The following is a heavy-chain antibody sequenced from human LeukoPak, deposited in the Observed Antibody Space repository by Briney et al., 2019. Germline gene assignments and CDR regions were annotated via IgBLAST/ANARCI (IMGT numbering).Heavy chain of an antibody. CDR1: EFSVGSNY. J-gene: IGHJ4*02. CDR2: IYSGGST. D-gene: IGHD3-9*01. CDR3: TRGSSYFTGYYDY. Sequence: GGSLRLSCAASEFSVGSNYMTWVRQAPGKGLEWVSLIYSGGSTYYADSVKGRFTISRDNSKNTLYLQMNSLRAEDTAVYYCTRGSSYFTGYYDYWGQGTLVAVSS. V-gene: IGHV3-66*01.